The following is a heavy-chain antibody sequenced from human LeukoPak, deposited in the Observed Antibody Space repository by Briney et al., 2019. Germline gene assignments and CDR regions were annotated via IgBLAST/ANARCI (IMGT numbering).Heavy chain of an antibody. D-gene: IGHD1-26*01. V-gene: IGHV3-21*01. CDR1: GFSFSTYN. CDR2: ITSGSSYI. Sequence: GGSLRLSCAASGFSFSTYNMNWVRQAPGQRLEWVSSITSGSSYIYYADSVKGRFTISRDNANSSLYLQMDSLRAEDTAVYYCARDPYSGNYGAYYYYMDVWGKGTTVTISS. CDR3: ARDPYSGNYGAYYYYMDV. J-gene: IGHJ6*03.